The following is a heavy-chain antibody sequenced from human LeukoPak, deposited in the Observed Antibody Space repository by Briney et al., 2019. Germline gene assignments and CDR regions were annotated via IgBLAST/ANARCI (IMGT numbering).Heavy chain of an antibody. Sequence: PGGSLRPSCVASGFTFSANWMSWVRQAPGKGLEWVSSISSSNIYYADSVKGRFTISRDNAKNSLYLQMNSLRAEDTAVYYCARGGCSSTSCSGFDYWGQGTLVTVSS. CDR3: ARGGCSSTSCSGFDY. CDR2: ISSSNI. CDR1: GFTFSANW. J-gene: IGHJ4*02. D-gene: IGHD2-2*01. V-gene: IGHV3-21*01.